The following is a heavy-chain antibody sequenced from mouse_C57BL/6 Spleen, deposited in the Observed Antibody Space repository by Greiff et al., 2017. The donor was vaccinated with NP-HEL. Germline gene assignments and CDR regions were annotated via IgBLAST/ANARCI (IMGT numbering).Heavy chain of an antibody. CDR3: ARHEDDYDEKVAWFAY. CDR1: GYTFTEYT. V-gene: IGHV1-62-2*01. CDR2: FYPGSGSI. Sequence: QVQLKESGAELVKPGASVKLSCKASGYTFTEYTIHWVKQRSGQGLEWIGWFYPGSGSIKYNEKFKDKATLTADKSSSTVYMELSRLTSEDSAVYFCARHEDDYDEKVAWFAYWGQGTLVTVSA. D-gene: IGHD2-4*01. J-gene: IGHJ3*01.